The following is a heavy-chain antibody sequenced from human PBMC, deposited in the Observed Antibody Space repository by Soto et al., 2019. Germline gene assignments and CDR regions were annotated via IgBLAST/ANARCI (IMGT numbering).Heavy chain of an antibody. J-gene: IGHJ6*02. D-gene: IGHD5-12*01. CDR1: GFTLSSYS. V-gene: IGHV3-48*02. CDR3: ASPLQEMATNYYYYYGMDV. Sequence: GGALRLSCAAPGFTLSSYSMNWGRPAPGKGVGWVSYISSSSSTIYYADSVKGRFTISRDNAKNSLYLQMNSLRDEDTAVYYCASPLQEMATNYYYYYGMDVWGQGTTVTVSS. CDR2: ISSSSSTI.